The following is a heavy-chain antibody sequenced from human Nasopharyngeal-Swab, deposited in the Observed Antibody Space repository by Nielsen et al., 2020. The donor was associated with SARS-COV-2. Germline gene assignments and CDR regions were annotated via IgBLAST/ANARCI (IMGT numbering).Heavy chain of an antibody. CDR3: ARVAPLSTMVRGVHYGMDV. CDR1: GGSISSGSYY. Sequence: SETLSLTCTVSGGSISSGSYYWSWIRQPAGKGLEWIGYIYYSGSTNYNPSLKSRVTISVDTSKNQFSLKLSSVTAADTAVYYCARVAPLSTMVRGVHYGMDVWGQGTTVTVSS. J-gene: IGHJ6*02. V-gene: IGHV4-61*10. CDR2: IYYSGST. D-gene: IGHD3-10*01.